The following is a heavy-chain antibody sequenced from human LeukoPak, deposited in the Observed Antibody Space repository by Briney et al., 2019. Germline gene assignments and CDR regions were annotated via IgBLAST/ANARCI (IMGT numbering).Heavy chain of an antibody. CDR2: VRPGGSDK. V-gene: IGHV3-30*02. D-gene: IGHD6-19*01. Sequence: GGSLRLSCAASGFTFSDYVMHWVRQPPGKGLQWVAFVRPGGSDKHYADSVKGRFTVSRDNSRNTLYLQMDSLGPEDTAVYYCAKDLTDGWCFDSWGQGNLVTVSS. CDR1: GFTFSDYV. CDR3: AKDLTDGWCFDS. J-gene: IGHJ5*01.